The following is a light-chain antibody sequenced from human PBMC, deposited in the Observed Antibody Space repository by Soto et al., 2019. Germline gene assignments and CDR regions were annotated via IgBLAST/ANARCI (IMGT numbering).Light chain of an antibody. Sequence: EIVLTQSPGTLSLSPGERATLSCRASQSVTSTYLAWYQHRRGQAPRLLIYAAYSRATGIPDRFRGSGSGTDFTLTISRLEPEDFAVYYCQQYGTSPQTFGQGTKVEIK. J-gene: IGKJ1*01. CDR2: AAY. CDR3: QQYGTSPQT. V-gene: IGKV3-20*01. CDR1: QSVTSTY.